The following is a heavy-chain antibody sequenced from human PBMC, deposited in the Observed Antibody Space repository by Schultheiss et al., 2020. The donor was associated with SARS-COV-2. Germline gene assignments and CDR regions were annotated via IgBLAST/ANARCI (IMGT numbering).Heavy chain of an antibody. V-gene: IGHV3-23*01. Sequence: GGSLRLSCAASGFTFSSYAMSWVRQAPGKGLEWVSGVSGGGGSTYHADSVKGRFTISRDNSKNTLYLQMNSLRAEDTAVYYCAILRRPTNWFDPWGQGTLVTVSS. J-gene: IGHJ5*02. CDR2: VSGGGGST. D-gene: IGHD1-26*01. CDR3: AILRRPTNWFDP. CDR1: GFTFSSYA.